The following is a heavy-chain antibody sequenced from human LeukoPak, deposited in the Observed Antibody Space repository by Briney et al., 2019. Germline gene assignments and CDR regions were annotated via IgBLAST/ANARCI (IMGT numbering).Heavy chain of an antibody. CDR1: GESFSGYY. Sequence: SETQSLTCAVYGESFSGYYCYWIRQPPGKALEWIGEIYHTGFINYNPSLKSRVTISMDTSKNQFSLKVTSVTAADTAVYYCGTVAGPRQHWGQGTLVTVSS. CDR2: IYHTGFI. J-gene: IGHJ1*01. V-gene: IGHV4-34*01. CDR3: GTVAGPRQH. D-gene: IGHD2-21*01.